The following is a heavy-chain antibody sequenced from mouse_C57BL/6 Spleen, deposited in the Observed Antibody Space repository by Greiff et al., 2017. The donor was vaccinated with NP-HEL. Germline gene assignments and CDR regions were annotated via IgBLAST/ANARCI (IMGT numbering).Heavy chain of an antibody. J-gene: IGHJ2*01. D-gene: IGHD4-1*01. CDR2: IYPRSGNT. V-gene: IGHV1-81*01. CDR1: GYTFTSYG. CDR3: ARANWDRGDY. Sequence: QQQSGAELARPGASVKLSCKASGYTFTSYGISWVKQRTGQGLEWIGEIYPRSGNTYYNEKFKGKATLTADKSSSTAYMELRSLTSEDSAVYFCARANWDRGDYWGQGTTLTVSS.